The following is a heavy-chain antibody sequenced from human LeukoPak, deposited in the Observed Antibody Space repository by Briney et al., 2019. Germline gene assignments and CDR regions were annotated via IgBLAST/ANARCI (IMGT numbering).Heavy chain of an antibody. D-gene: IGHD3-10*01. J-gene: IGHJ4*02. Sequence: PGGSLRLSCAASGFTFSKYGMHWVRQAPGKGLEWVGFIRYDGRNKYYADFVKGRFTISRDNSKNTLYLQMNSLRAEDTAVYNCARPSYGSGRALDYWGQGTLVTVSS. CDR2: IRYDGRNK. V-gene: IGHV3-30*02. CDR3: ARPSYGSGRALDY. CDR1: GFTFSKYG.